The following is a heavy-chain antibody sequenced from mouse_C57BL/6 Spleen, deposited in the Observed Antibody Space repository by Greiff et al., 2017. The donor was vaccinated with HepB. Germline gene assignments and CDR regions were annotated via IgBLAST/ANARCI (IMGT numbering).Heavy chain of an antibody. CDR3: ARYYDGYYGLAY. D-gene: IGHD2-3*01. CDR2: IYPGDGDT. Sequence: VQLKESGPELVKPGASVKISCKASGYAFSSSWMNWVKQRPGKGLEWIGRIYPGDGDTNYNGKFKGKATLTADKSSSTAYMQLSSLTSEDSAVYFCARYYDGYYGLAYWGQGTLVTVSA. J-gene: IGHJ3*01. CDR1: GYAFSSSW. V-gene: IGHV1-82*01.